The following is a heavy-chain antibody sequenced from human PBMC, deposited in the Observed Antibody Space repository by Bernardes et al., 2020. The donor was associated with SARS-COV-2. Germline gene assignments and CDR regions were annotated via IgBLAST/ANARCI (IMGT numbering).Heavy chain of an antibody. CDR2: IYYSGST. J-gene: IGHJ6*02. Sequence: SETLSLTCTVSGGSISSYYWSWIRQPPGKGLEWIGYIYYSGSTNYNPSLKSRVTISVDTSKNKFSLKLSSVTAADTAVYYCAGHGALQSGYYYYYGMDVWGQGTTVTVSS. D-gene: IGHD1-1*01. CDR1: GGSISSYY. V-gene: IGHV4-59*08. CDR3: AGHGALQSGYYYYYGMDV.